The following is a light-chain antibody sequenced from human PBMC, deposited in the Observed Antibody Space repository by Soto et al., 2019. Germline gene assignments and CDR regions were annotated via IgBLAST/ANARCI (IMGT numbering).Light chain of an antibody. CDR3: CSYAGTYTLWV. J-gene: IGLJ3*02. CDR2: DNN. Sequence: QSVLTQPPSVSAAPGQKVTISCSGSSSNIANNYVSWYQQFPGTAPKLLIYDNNKRLSGIPDRFSGSKSGTSATLGITGLQTGDEADYYCCSYAGTYTLWVFGGGTQLTVL. CDR1: SSNIANNY. V-gene: IGLV1-51*01.